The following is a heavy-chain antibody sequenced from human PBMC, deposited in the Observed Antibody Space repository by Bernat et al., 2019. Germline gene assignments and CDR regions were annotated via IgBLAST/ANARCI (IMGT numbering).Heavy chain of an antibody. CDR3: TREGGAARPVDGKTDY. J-gene: IGHJ4*02. D-gene: IGHD6-6*01. Sequence: EVQLVESGGGLVQPVRSLRLSCTASGFTFGDYAMSWFCQAPGKGLDWVGFIRSKAYGGTTEYAASVKDRFTISRDDSKSIAYLQMNSLKTEDTAVYYCTREGGAARPVDGKTDYWGQGTLVTVSS. CDR2: IRSKAYGGTT. CDR1: GFTFGDYA. V-gene: IGHV3-49*03.